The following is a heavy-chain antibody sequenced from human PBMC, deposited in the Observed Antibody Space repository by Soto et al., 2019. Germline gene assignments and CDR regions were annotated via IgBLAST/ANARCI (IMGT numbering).Heavy chain of an antibody. CDR3: ARSDIVLMVYDY. J-gene: IGHJ4*02. CDR1: GGTFSSYA. D-gene: IGHD2-8*01. CDR2: INPISGST. V-gene: IGHV1-2*04. Sequence: ASVKVSCKASGGTFSSYAISWVRQAPGQGLEWMGWINPISGSTNYAQKFQGWVTMTRDKSISTAYMELSRLRSDDTAVYYCARSDIVLMVYDYWGQGTLVTVSS.